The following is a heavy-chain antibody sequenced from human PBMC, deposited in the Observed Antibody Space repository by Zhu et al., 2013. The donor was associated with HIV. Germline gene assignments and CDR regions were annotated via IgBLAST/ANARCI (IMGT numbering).Heavy chain of an antibody. D-gene: IGHD3-3*01. CDR3: ATVSVGARQYAFDI. CDR1: GYTFTSYY. J-gene: IGHJ3*02. CDR2: INPSGGST. Sequence: QVQLVQSGAEVKKPGASVKVSCKASGYTFTSYYMHWVRQAPGQGLEWMGIINPSGGSTSYAQKFRGRVTMTRDTSTSTVYMELSSLRSEDTAVYYCATVSVGARQYAFDIWGQGQWSPSLQ. V-gene: IGHV1-46*01.